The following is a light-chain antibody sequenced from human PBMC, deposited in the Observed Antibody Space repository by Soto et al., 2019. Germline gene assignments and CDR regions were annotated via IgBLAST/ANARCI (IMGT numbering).Light chain of an antibody. CDR1: QGINSY. V-gene: IGKV1-9*01. CDR2: DAS. CDR3: QQYNSYSWT. Sequence: DIQLTQSPSFLSASVGYRFTVTCRASQGINSYLAWYQQKPGKAPKLLIYDASTLESGVPSRFSGSRSGTEFTLTISSLQPDDFATYYCQQYNSYSWTFGQGTKGDIK. J-gene: IGKJ1*01.